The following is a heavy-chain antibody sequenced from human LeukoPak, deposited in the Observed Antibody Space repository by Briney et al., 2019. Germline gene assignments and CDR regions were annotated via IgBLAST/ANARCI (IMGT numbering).Heavy chain of an antibody. CDR2: IKQDGSEK. CDR3: AGDGDFYYYGMDV. CDR1: GFXFSSYW. J-gene: IGHJ6*02. Sequence: GGSLRLSCAASGFXFSSYWISWVRQAPGKGLQWVANIKQDGSEKYYVDSVKGRFTISRDNAKNSLYLQMNSLRAEDTAVYYCAGDGDFYYYGMDVWGQGTTVTVSS. D-gene: IGHD4-17*01. V-gene: IGHV3-7*04.